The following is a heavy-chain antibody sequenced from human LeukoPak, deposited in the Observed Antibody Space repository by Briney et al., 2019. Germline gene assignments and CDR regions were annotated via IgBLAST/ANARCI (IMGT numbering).Heavy chain of an antibody. V-gene: IGHV3-20*04. CDR2: IKWNGGST. CDR1: GFNFDDYA. D-gene: IGHD6-13*01. CDR3: ARAANTATGTPTLAIDY. J-gene: IGHJ4*02. Sequence: GGSLRLSCAASGFNFDDYAMSWVRQAPGKGLEWVSGIKWNGGSTGFADSVKGRFTMFRDNGKNSLYLQMNSLRAEDTAVYFCARAANTATGTPTLAIDYWGQGTLVTVSS.